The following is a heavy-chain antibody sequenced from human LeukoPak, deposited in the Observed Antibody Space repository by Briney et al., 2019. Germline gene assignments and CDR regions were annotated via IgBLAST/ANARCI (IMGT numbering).Heavy chain of an antibody. Sequence: GGSLRLSCAASGLTFSSYGMNWVRQAPGKGLEWVSYISSRSSTIYYADSVKGRFTISRDNAKNSLYLQMNSLRAGDTAVYYCARAPHYHESSGYGYYFDLWGRGTLLTVSS. CDR3: ARAPHYHESSGYGYYFDL. CDR1: GLTFSSYG. J-gene: IGHJ2*01. CDR2: ISSRSSTI. V-gene: IGHV3-48*01. D-gene: IGHD3-22*01.